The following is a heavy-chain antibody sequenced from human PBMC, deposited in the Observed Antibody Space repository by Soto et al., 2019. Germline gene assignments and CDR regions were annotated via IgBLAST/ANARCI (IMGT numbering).Heavy chain of an antibody. J-gene: IGHJ3*02. Sequence: GESLKISCKGSGYNFTTYWSAWGRQMPCKVLEWMWIIYPGDSYTRYSPSFQGQVTISADKSISAAYLQWSSLKASDSAIYYCALPSMVRGARGAFDIWGQGTMVTVSS. CDR2: IYPGDSYT. CDR1: GYNFTTYW. D-gene: IGHD3-10*01. V-gene: IGHV5-51*01. CDR3: ALPSMVRGARGAFDI.